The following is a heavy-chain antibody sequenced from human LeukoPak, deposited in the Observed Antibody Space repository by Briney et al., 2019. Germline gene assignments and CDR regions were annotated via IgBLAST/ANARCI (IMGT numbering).Heavy chain of an antibody. CDR3: ARMHDYYDSSGLDY. V-gene: IGHV4-59*01. CDR1: GASISSYY. Sequence: PSETLSLTRTVAGASISSYYASWLRPPAGKGLEWGGYVYFSGSTNNNPSLKSRVTISVAPSKNQFSLKLSSVTAADTAVYYCARMHDYYDSSGLDYWGQGTLVTVSS. D-gene: IGHD3-22*01. CDR2: VYFSGST. J-gene: IGHJ4*02.